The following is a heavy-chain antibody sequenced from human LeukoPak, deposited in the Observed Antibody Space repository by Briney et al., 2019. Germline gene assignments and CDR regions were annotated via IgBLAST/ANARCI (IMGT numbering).Heavy chain of an antibody. CDR2: ITGSGGST. CDR1: GFTFSSYA. Sequence: GGSLRLSCAASGFTFSSYAMSWVRQAPGKGLEWVSAITGSGGSTYYADSVKGRFTISRDNSKNTLYVQMNSLRAEDTAVYYCAKPRNYYGSGSYQNWGQGTLVTVSS. CDR3: AKPRNYYGSGSYQN. V-gene: IGHV3-23*01. J-gene: IGHJ4*02. D-gene: IGHD3-10*01.